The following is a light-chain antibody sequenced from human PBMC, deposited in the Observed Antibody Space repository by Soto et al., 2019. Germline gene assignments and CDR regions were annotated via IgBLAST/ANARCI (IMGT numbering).Light chain of an antibody. V-gene: IGLV2-8*01. Sequence: QSALTQPASVSGSPGQSITISCTGTSSDVGGYNYVSWYQQLPGKAPKLMIYEVSKRPSGVPDRFSASTSGNTASLTVSGLQADDEADYYCSSYAGNNNVIFGGGTQLTVL. CDR1: SSDVGGYNY. J-gene: IGLJ2*01. CDR3: SSYAGNNNVI. CDR2: EVS.